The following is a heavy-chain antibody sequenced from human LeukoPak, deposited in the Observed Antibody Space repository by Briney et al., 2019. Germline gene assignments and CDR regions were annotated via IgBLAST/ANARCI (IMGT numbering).Heavy chain of an antibody. J-gene: IGHJ5*01. CDR3: AKPISGGLAVTADWFRP. CDR2: INANSGTT. V-gene: IGHV3-23*01. CDR1: GFAFSFYA. Sequence: GGSLRLSCAASGFAFSFYAMSWLRQPPGKGLEWVSTINANSGTTSYAASVRGRFTISRDNSKNTLYLQVNTLRADDTATYYCAKPISGGLAVTADWFRPWGQGTLVVVSS. D-gene: IGHD6-19*01.